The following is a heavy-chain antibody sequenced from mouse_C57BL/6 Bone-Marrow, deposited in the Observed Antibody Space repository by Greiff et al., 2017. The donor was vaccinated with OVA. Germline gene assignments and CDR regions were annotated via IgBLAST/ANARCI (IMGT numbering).Heavy chain of an antibody. CDR3: AREGLIYYYGSSLYYYAMDY. CDR2: ISYDGSN. J-gene: IGHJ4*01. V-gene: IGHV3-6*01. Sequence: DVQLQESGPGLVKPSQSLSLTCSVTGYSITSGYYWNWIRQFPGNKLEWMGYISYDGSNNYNPSLKNRISITRDTSKNQFFLKLNSVTTEDTATYYCAREGLIYYYGSSLYYYAMDYWGQGTSVTVSS. CDR1: GYSITSGYY. D-gene: IGHD1-1*01.